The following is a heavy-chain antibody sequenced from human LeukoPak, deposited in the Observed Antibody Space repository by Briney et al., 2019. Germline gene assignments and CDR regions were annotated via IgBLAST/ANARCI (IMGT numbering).Heavy chain of an antibody. Sequence: SETLSLTCAVYGGSFSGYYWSWIRQPPGKELEWIGEINHSGSTNYNPSLKSRVTISVDTSKNQFSLKLSSVTAADTAVYYCARGSIAAEPWGQGTLVTVSS. CDR3: ARGSIAAEP. V-gene: IGHV4-34*01. CDR2: INHSGST. CDR1: GGSFSGYY. D-gene: IGHD6-13*01. J-gene: IGHJ5*02.